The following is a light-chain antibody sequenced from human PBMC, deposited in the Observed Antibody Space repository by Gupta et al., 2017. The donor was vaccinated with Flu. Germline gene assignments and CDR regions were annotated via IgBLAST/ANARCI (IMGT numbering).Light chain of an antibody. J-gene: IGLJ2*01. CDR2: DDS. V-gene: IGLV3-21*02. Sequence: SDFLTQPPAVSVAPGQTARLTCGGDNLGSKSVHWYQQKPGQAPVVVVHDDSDRPSGIPERFSGSNSETTATLTITRAEAGDEADYYCQVWESKSDHPIFGGGTKLTVL. CDR3: QVWESKSDHPI. CDR1: NLGSKS.